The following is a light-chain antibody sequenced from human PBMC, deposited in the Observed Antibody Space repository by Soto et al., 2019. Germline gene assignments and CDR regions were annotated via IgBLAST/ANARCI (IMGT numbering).Light chain of an antibody. CDR2: AAS. CDR1: QSISSW. V-gene: IGKV1-12*01. J-gene: IGKJ2*02. Sequence: DIQMTQSPSTLSASVGDRVTITCRASQSISSWLAWYQQKPGKAPKLLIYAASYLQNGVPSRFSGRGSGTDFTLTISSLQPEDFVTYYCQQANSFPRTFGQGTKLEIK. CDR3: QQANSFPRT.